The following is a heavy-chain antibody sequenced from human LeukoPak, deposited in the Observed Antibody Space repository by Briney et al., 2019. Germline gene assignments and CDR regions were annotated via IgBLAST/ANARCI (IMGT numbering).Heavy chain of an antibody. J-gene: IGHJ3*02. CDR1: GFTLSSNW. Sequence: PGGSLRLSCAASGFTLSSNWMTWVRQAPGKGLEWVANIKQDGSEKYYVDSVKGRLTISRDKAKNSLYLQMNSLRAEDTALYYCARDKGAFDIWGQGTVVTVSS. V-gene: IGHV3-7*01. CDR3: ARDKGAFDI. CDR2: IKQDGSEK.